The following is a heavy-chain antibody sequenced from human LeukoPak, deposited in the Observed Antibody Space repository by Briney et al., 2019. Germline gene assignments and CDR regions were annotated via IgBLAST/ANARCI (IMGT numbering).Heavy chain of an antibody. CDR2: IKSKTDGGTT. V-gene: IGHV3-15*01. CDR3: TPSSNTIRWYFDY. Sequence: PGRSLRLSCAASGFTFSSYAMHWVRQAPGKGLEWVGRIKSKTDGGTTDYAAPVKGRFTISRDDSKNTLYLQMNSLKTEDTAVYYCTPSSNTIRWYFDYWGQGTLVTVSS. CDR1: GFTFSSYA. J-gene: IGHJ4*02. D-gene: IGHD2-2*01.